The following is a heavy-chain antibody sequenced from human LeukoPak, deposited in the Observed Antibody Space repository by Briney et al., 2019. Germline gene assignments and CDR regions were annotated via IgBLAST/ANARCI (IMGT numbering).Heavy chain of an antibody. J-gene: IGHJ3*01. CDR3: ARDCGGGSCADDAFDF. CDR2: VNPKNDDT. V-gene: IGHV1-2*02. D-gene: IGHD2-15*01. Sequence: ASVKVSCKASGYTFIDYFVHWVRQAPGQGLEWMGWVNPKNDDTNYAQKFQGRVTMTRDSSISTAYMELTRLTSDDTAVYYCARDCGGGSCADDAFDFWGQGTMVTVSS. CDR1: GYTFIDYF.